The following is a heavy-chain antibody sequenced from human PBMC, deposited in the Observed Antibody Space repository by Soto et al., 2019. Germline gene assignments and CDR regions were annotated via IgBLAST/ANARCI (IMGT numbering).Heavy chain of an antibody. CDR3: ASSLLVGYGLEGESD. D-gene: IGHD5-18*01. Sequence: QVQLVQSGAEVKKPGASVKVSCKASGYTFTSYGISWVRQAPGQGLEWMGWISAYNGNTNYAQKLQGRVTMTTDTSTSTAYMDLRSLRADDTAVYYCASSLLVGYGLEGESDWGQGTLVTISS. CDR2: ISAYNGNT. V-gene: IGHV1-18*01. J-gene: IGHJ4*02. CDR1: GYTFTSYG.